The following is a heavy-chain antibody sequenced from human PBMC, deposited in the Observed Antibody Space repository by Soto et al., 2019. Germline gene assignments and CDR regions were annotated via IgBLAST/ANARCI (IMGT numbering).Heavy chain of an antibody. V-gene: IGHV4-59*01. Sequence: LSSSVADGSMSEYFWCWIQPSARKGLEWIGYIYYLGSTDYNPSLKRRVTISVDTSKRQFSLRLTSVTAADTAVYYCARDGYDGSGSPYPAYWGPGTQVTVSS. D-gene: IGHD3-10*01. CDR3: ARDGYDGSGSPYPAY. J-gene: IGHJ4*02. CDR1: DGSMSEYF. CDR2: IYYLGST.